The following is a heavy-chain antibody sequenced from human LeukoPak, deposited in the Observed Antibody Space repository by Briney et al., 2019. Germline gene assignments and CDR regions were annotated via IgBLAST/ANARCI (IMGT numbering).Heavy chain of an antibody. CDR3: AKPLGGNYPQPFDY. D-gene: IGHD1-26*01. CDR2: IRYDVTNT. J-gene: IGHJ4*02. Sequence: PGGSLRLSCAATGFTFSSYGMYWVRQAPGKGLEWVAYIRYDVTNTSYVDSVKGRFTISRDNSKNTLSLQMNSLRAEDTALYYCAKPLGGNYPQPFDYWGQGTLVTVSS. CDR1: GFTFSSYG. V-gene: IGHV3-30*02.